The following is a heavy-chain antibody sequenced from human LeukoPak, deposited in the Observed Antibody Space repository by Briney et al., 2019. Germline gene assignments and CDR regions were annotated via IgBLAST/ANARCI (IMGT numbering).Heavy chain of an antibody. V-gene: IGHV4-59*01. D-gene: IGHD4-17*01. CDR2: IYYSGST. CDR1: GGSISSYY. CDR3: ARALPYGDYKFYYYYYGMDV. Sequence: SETLSLTCTVSGGSISSYYWSWIRQPLGKGLEWLGYIYYSGSTNYNPSLKSRVTISVDTSKNQFSLKLSSVTAADTAVYYCARALPYGDYKFYYYYYGMDVWGQGTTVTVSS. J-gene: IGHJ6*02.